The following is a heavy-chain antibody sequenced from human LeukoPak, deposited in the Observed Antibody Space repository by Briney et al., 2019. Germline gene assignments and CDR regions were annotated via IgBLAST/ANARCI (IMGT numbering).Heavy chain of an antibody. J-gene: IGHJ4*02. D-gene: IGHD3-10*01. CDR2: IRSKTYGGTT. CDR3: TGSFGELTFFDY. CDR1: VFTFGDYG. V-gene: IGHV3-49*04. Sequence: GGSLRLTCTASVFTFGDYGMIWVRQAPGKGLEWVGFIRSKTYGGTTEYAASVKGRFTISRDDSKSIAYLQMNILKTEDTAVYYCTGSFGELTFFDYWGQGTLVTVSS.